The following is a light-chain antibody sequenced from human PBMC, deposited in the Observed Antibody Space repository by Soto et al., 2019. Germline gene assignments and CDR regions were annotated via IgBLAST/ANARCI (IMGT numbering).Light chain of an antibody. CDR3: QQYNSYWT. CDR1: QSISSY. J-gene: IGKJ1*01. Sequence: DIQMTQSPSSLSASVGDRVTITCRASQSISSYLNWYQQKPGKAPKLLIYDASRLQSGVPSRFSGSGGGTDFTLTISSLQPDDFATYYCQQYNSYWTFGQGTKVDIK. V-gene: IGKV1-39*01. CDR2: DAS.